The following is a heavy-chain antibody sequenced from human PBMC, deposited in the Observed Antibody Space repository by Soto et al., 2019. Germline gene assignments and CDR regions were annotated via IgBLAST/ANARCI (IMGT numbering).Heavy chain of an antibody. CDR1: GYTFTSYG. Sequence: ASVKVSCKASGYTFTSYGISWVRQAPGQGLEWMGWISAYNGNTNYAQKLQGRVTMTTDTSTSTAYMELRSLRSDDTAVYYCARDGVSSPSPSSSWYYFDYWGQGTLVTVSS. CDR3: ARDGVSSPSPSSSWYYFDY. D-gene: IGHD6-13*01. V-gene: IGHV1-18*01. J-gene: IGHJ4*02. CDR2: ISAYNGNT.